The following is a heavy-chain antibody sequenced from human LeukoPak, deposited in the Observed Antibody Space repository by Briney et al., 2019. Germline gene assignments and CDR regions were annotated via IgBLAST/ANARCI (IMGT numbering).Heavy chain of an antibody. J-gene: IGHJ5*02. V-gene: IGHV4-34*01. CDR3: ARVSATKSHWFDP. CDR1: GGSFSGYY. CDR2: INHSGTT. Sequence: KSSETLSLTCAVYGGSFSGYYWSWIRQPPGKGLEWIGEINHSGTTNYNPSLKSRVTISVDTSKNQFSLKLSSVTAADTAVYYCARVSATKSHWFDPWGQGTLVTVSS. D-gene: IGHD5-12*01.